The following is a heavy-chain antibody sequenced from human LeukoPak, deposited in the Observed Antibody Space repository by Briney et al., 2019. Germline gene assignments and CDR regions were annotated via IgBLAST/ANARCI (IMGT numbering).Heavy chain of an antibody. J-gene: IGHJ4*02. V-gene: IGHV3-30*02. CDR1: GFTFSSYG. CDR2: IRYDGSNK. Sequence: PGGSLRLSCAASGFTFSSYGMHWVRQAPGKGLEWVAFIRYDGSNKYYADSVKGRFTISRDNSKNTLYLQMNSLRAKDTAVYYCAKDRGLSGYYGSGSYYPLYWGEGTLVTVSS. D-gene: IGHD3-10*01. CDR3: AKDRGLSGYYGSGSYYPLY.